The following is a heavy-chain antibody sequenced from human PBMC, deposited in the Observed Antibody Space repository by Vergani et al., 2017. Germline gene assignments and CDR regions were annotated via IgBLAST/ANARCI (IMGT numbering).Heavy chain of an antibody. D-gene: IGHD6-19*01. CDR2: IYYSGST. V-gene: IGHV4-39*07. CDR1: GGSISSSSYY. J-gene: IGHJ3*02. CDR3: ARGSSGWYAVAFDI. Sequence: QLQLQESGPGLVKPSETLSLTCTVSGGSISSSSYYWGWIRQPPGKGLEWIGSIYYSGSTYYNPSLKSRVTISVDTSKNQFSLKLSSVTAADTAVYYWARGSSGWYAVAFDIWGQGTMVTVSS.